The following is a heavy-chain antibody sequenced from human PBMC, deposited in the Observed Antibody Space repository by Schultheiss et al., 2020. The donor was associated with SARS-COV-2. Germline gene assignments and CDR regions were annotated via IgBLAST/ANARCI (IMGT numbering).Heavy chain of an antibody. D-gene: IGHD3-22*01. CDR3: ARDSGVTSYYDNDAFDI. CDR1: GLTFSSYA. Sequence: GESLKISCAASGLTFSSYAMSWVRQAPGKGLEWVSYISSSSSAIYYADSVKGRFTISRDNAKNSLYLQMNSLRAEDTAVYYCARDSGVTSYYDNDAFDIWGQGTMVTVAS. V-gene: IGHV3-48*01. J-gene: IGHJ3*02. CDR2: ISSSSSAI.